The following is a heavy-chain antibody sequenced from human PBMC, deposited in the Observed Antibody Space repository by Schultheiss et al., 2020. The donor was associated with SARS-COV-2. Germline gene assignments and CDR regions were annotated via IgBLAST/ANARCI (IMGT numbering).Heavy chain of an antibody. CDR2: IKQDGSEK. D-gene: IGHD6-6*01. CDR1: GFTFSSYA. J-gene: IGHJ4*02. Sequence: GESLKISCAASGFTFSSYAMSWVRQAPGKGLEWVANIKQDGSEKYYVDSVKGRFTISRDNAKNSLYLQMNSLRAEDTAVYYCARKLMGGAARLFDYWGQGTLVTVSS. CDR3: ARKLMGGAARLFDY. V-gene: IGHV3-7*01.